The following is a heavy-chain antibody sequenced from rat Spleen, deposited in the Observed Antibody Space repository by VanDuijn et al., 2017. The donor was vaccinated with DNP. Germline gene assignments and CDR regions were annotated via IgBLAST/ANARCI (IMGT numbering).Heavy chain of an antibody. J-gene: IGHJ2*01. CDR1: GFSLTGYS. D-gene: IGHD4-6*01. CDR2: IQSGGST. Sequence: QVQLTESGPGLVQPSETLSLTCTVSGFSLTGYSVYWVRQPSGKGLEWMGRIQSGGSTDYNSALKSRLSISRDTSKSQVFLKMNSVQTEDTAMYFCARFGYWGQGVMVTVSS. V-gene: IGHV2-19*01. CDR3: ARFGY.